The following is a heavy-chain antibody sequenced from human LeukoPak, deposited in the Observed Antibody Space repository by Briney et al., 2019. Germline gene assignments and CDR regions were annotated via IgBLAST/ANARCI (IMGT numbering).Heavy chain of an antibody. Sequence: SGGSLRLSCETTGFTFSSYVMHWVRRTPGKGLVWVTRISHDGIISYADSVKGRFTISRDNAKNTLILQMNSLRVEDTAVYYCARDWVYKIDYWGRGTLVNVSS. CDR1: GFTFSSYV. CDR3: ARDWVYKIDY. CDR2: ISHDGII. V-gene: IGHV3-74*01. J-gene: IGHJ4*02. D-gene: IGHD5-24*01.